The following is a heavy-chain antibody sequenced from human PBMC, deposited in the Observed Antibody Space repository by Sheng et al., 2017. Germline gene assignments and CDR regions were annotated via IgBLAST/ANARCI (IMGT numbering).Heavy chain of an antibody. CDR3: ARAPIAARPYYFDY. J-gene: IGHJ4*02. D-gene: IGHD6-6*01. V-gene: IGHV4-34*01. CDR2: INHSGST. CDR1: GGSFSGYY. Sequence: QVQLQQWGAGLLKPSETLSLTCAVYGGSFSGYYWSWIRQPPGKGLEWIGEINHSGSTNYNPSLKSRVTISVDTSKNQFSLKLSSVTAADTAVYYCARAPIAARPYYFDYWGQGTLVTVSS.